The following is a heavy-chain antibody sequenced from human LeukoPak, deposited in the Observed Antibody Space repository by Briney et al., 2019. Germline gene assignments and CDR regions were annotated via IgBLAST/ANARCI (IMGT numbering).Heavy chain of an antibody. J-gene: IGHJ6*03. Sequence: GGSLRLSCAASGFSFSNYAMHWVRQAPGKGLEWVAVISYDGSNKYYADSVKGRFIISRDNSKNTLYLQMNSLRAEDTAVYYCASGAYYYYMDVWGKGTTVTVSS. V-gene: IGHV3-30*04. CDR1: GFSFSNYA. CDR2: ISYDGSNK. CDR3: ASGAYYYYMDV.